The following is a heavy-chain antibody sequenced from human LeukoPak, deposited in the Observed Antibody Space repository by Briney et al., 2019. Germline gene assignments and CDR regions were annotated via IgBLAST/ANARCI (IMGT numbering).Heavy chain of an antibody. J-gene: IGHJ4*02. CDR1: RGTFSSYA. D-gene: IGHD3-10*01. Sequence: ASVKVSCKTSRGTFSSYAITWVRQAPGQGLEWMGGIIPIFGTPNYAQKFQGRVTITADESTSTAYMELSSLRSEDTAVYYCARGEYYYGSGPYYFDYWGQGTLVTVSS. CDR2: IIPIFGTP. V-gene: IGHV1-69*13. CDR3: ARGEYYYGSGPYYFDY.